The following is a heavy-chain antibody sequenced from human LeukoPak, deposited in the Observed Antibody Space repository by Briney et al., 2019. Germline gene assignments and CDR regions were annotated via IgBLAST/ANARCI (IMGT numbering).Heavy chain of an antibody. J-gene: IGHJ4*02. CDR3: ARGKQLGGQTSCHFDY. CDR2: IYYSGST. CDR1: GGSISSSSYY. V-gene: IGHV4-39*07. Sequence: SETLSLTCTVSGGSISSSSYYWGWIRQPPGEGLEWIGSIYYSGSTYYNPSLKSRVTISVDTSKNQFSLKLSSVTAADTAVYYCARGKQLGGQTSCHFDYWGQGTLVTVSS. D-gene: IGHD6-6*01.